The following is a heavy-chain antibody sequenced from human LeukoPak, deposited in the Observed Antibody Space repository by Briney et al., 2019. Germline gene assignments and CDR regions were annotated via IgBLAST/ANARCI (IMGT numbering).Heavy chain of an antibody. J-gene: IGHJ3*02. Sequence: SETLSLTCTVSGGSISSYYWSWIRQPPGKGLEYIGYIYYSGNTNYNPSLKSRVSISVDTSKNRFSLKLSSVTAADTAVYYCARVLPYDIFTGSLEAAFDIWGQGTVVTVSS. CDR1: GGSISSYY. V-gene: IGHV4-59*01. CDR2: IYYSGNT. CDR3: ARVLPYDIFTGSLEAAFDI. D-gene: IGHD3-9*01.